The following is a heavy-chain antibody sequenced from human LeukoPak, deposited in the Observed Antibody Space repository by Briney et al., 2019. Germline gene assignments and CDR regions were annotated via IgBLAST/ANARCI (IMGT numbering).Heavy chain of an antibody. CDR1: GGSFSGYY. V-gene: IGHV4-34*01. Sequence: SETLSLTCAVYGGSFSGYYWSWVRQPPGKGLEWIGEINHSGSTNYNPSLKSRVTISVDTSKTQFSLKLSSVTAADTAVYYCARSRLHPIIFDYWGQGTLVTVSS. D-gene: IGHD5-24*01. CDR2: INHSGST. J-gene: IGHJ4*02. CDR3: ARSRLHPIIFDY.